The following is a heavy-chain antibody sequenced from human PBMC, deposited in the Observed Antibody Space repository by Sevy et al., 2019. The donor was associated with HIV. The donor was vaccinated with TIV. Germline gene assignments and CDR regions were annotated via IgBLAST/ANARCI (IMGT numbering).Heavy chain of an antibody. CDR3: AREGCTRPHDY. CDR1: GFDFYDYS. CDR2: LSFGCGKI. Sequence: GGSLRLSCAASGFDFYDYSMSWIRQAPGKELEWVATLSFGCGKINYADSVKGRFTISRDNSKNSFYLQMDNLRVEDTALYYCAREGCTRPHDYWGQGPRVTVSS. V-gene: IGHV3-23*01. J-gene: IGHJ4*02. D-gene: IGHD2-8*01.